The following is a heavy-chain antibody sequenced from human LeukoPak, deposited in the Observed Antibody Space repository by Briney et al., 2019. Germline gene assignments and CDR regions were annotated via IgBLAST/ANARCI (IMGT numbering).Heavy chain of an antibody. CDR3: ATLTTVVLDAFDI. J-gene: IGHJ3*02. V-gene: IGHV3-21*01. CDR1: GFTFRSHS. CDR2: ISSSSGSI. D-gene: IGHD4-23*01. Sequence: GGSLRLSCAASGFTFRSHSMNWVRQAPGKGLEWGSSISSSSGSIYYADSVKGRFTISRDNAKNSLYLQMNSLRAEDTAVYYCATLTTVVLDAFDIWGQGTMVTVSS.